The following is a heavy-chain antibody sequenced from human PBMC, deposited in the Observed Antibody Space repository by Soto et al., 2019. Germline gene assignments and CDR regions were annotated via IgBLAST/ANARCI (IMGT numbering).Heavy chain of an antibody. CDR2: ISWNSGSI. Sequence: QPGGSLRLSCAASGFTFDDYAMHWVRQAPGKGLEWVSGISWNSGSIGYADSVKGRFTISRDNAKNSLYLQMNSLRAEDTALYYCAKDMLTAVPDYYGMDVWGQGTTVTVSS. CDR1: GFTFDDYA. CDR3: AKDMLTAVPDYYGMDV. J-gene: IGHJ6*02. V-gene: IGHV3-9*01. D-gene: IGHD2-2*01.